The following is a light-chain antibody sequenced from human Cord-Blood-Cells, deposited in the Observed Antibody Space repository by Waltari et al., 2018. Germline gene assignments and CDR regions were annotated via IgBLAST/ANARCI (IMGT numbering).Light chain of an antibody. J-gene: IGKJ1*01. V-gene: IGKV3-11*01. CDR2: DAS. CDR3: QQRSNWPWT. Sequence: EIVLPQSPATLPSSPGESATLSCRASQSVSSYLAWYQQKPGQAPRLLIYDASNRATGIPARFSGSGSGTDFTLTISSLEPEDFAVYYCQQRSNWPWTFGQGTKVEIK. CDR1: QSVSSY.